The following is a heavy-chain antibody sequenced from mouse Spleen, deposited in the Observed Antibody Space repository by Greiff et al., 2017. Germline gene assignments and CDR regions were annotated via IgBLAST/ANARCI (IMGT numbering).Heavy chain of an antibody. CDR2: IDPSDSYT. CDR3: ARWGLLRGWFAY. CDR1: GYTFTSYW. Sequence: VQLQQPGAELVMPGASVKLSCKASGYTFTSYWMHWVKQRPGQGLEWIGEIDPSDSYTNYNQKFKGKATLTVDKSSSTAYMQLSSLTSEDSAVYYCARWGLLRGWFAYWGQGTLVTVSA. D-gene: IGHD2-3*01. J-gene: IGHJ3*01. V-gene: IGHV1-69*01.